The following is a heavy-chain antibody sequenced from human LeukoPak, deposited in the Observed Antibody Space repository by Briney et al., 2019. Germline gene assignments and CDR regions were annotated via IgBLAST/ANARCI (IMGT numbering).Heavy chain of an antibody. CDR2: IIPSGGTT. D-gene: IGHD5-18*01. CDR1: GYTFTSYY. V-gene: IGHV1-46*01. CDR3: ARLEGQTAMVTD. J-gene: IGHJ4*02. Sequence: ASVKLSCKASGYTFTSYYIHWVRQAPGQGLEWMGLIIPSGGTTIYAEKFQGRVTMTRDTSTSTVYMELSSLRSEDTAVYYCARLEGQTAMVTDWGQGTLFTVSS.